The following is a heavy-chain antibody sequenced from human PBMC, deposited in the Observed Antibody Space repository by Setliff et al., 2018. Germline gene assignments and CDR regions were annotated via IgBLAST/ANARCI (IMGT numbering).Heavy chain of an antibody. D-gene: IGHD3-22*01. CDR3: VREGVDSRSSTDYRYYMDV. Sequence: GASVKVSCKASGGTFSTYGISWVRQAPGQGLEWMGGTIPIFGTTNYAQKFQGRVTIITDEPTNTAYMELSSLRSEDTAVYYCVREGVDSRSSTDYRYYMDVWGKGTTVTVSS. V-gene: IGHV1-69*05. CDR1: GGTFSTYG. CDR2: TIPIFGTT. J-gene: IGHJ6*03.